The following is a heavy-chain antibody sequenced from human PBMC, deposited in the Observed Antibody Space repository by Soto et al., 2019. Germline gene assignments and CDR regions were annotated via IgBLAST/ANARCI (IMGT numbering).Heavy chain of an antibody. Sequence: GGSLRLSCAASGFTFSSYAMSWVRQAPGKGLEWVSAISGSGGSTYYADSVKGRFTISRDNSKNTLYLQMNSLRAEDTALYYCAKAPYGSGSYIGGAAFDYWGQGTLVTVSS. D-gene: IGHD3-10*01. V-gene: IGHV3-23*01. J-gene: IGHJ4*02. CDR1: GFTFSSYA. CDR3: AKAPYGSGSYIGGAAFDY. CDR2: ISGSGGST.